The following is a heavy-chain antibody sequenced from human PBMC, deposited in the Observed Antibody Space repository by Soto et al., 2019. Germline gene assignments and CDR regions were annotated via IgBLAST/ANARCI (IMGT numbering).Heavy chain of an antibody. J-gene: IGHJ4*02. V-gene: IGHV3-23*01. CDR1: GFPFSTFD. CDR2: LLRSDSNT. CDR3: VKGAWLVY. Sequence: EVQLLESGGGLVQPGGSLRLSCAASGFPFSTFDMSWVRQAPGKGLEWVSVLLRSDSNTYYADSVKGRFTISRDNSRNTLYLEMGRRRADDTGVYYCVKGAWLVYWGQGILVTVSS.